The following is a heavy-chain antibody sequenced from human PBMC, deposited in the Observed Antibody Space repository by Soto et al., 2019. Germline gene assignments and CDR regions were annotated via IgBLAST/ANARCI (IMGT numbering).Heavy chain of an antibody. CDR2: ISYDGSNK. CDR3: ARAYEGDYFDY. CDR1: GFTFSSYA. J-gene: IGHJ4*02. Sequence: GGSLRLSCAASGFTFSSYAMHWARQAPGKGLEWVAVISYDGSNKYYADSVKGRFTISRDNSKNTLYLQMNSLRAEDTAVYYCARAYEGDYFDYWGQGTLVTVS. V-gene: IGHV3-30-3*01. D-gene: IGHD3-16*01.